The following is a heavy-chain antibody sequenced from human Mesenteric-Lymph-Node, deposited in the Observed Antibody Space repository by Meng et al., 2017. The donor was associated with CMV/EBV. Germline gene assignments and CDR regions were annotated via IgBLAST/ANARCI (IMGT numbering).Heavy chain of an antibody. V-gene: IGHV1-2*02. CDR1: GYTFKRNY. CDR3: AREWRYYDSSGVPGYYYGMDV. CDR2: INANSGGT. D-gene: IGHD3-22*01. J-gene: IGHJ6*02. Sequence: ASVKVSCKASGYTFKRNYLYWVRQAPGQGLEWMGWINANSGGTNYAQNFQGRVTMTRDTSISTAYMELSRLRSDDTAVYYCAREWRYYDSSGVPGYYYGMDVWGQGTTVTVSS.